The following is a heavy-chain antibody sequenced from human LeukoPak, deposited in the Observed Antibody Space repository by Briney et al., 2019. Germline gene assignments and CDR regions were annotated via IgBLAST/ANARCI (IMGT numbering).Heavy chain of an antibody. Sequence: GGSLRLSCAASGFTFSNAWMSWVRQAPGKGLEWVGRIKSKTDGGTTDYAAPVKGRFTISRDDSKNTLYLQMNSLKTEDTAVYYCTTDVKYYYDSSGYLLFDYWGQGTLVTVSS. CDR2: IKSKTDGGTT. CDR3: TTDVKYYYDSSGYLLFDY. CDR1: GFTFSNAW. J-gene: IGHJ4*02. D-gene: IGHD3-22*01. V-gene: IGHV3-15*01.